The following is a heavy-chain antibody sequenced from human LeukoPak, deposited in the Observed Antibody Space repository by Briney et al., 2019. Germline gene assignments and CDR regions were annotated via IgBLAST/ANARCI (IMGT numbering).Heavy chain of an antibody. CDR3: ARLVDYGDYWYFDL. Sequence: PSETLSLTCTVSGGSISSYYWSWIRQPPGKGLEWIGYIHYSGSTNYNPSLKSRVTISVDTSKNQFSLKLSSVTAADTAVYYCARLVDYGDYWYFDLWGRGTLVTVSS. J-gene: IGHJ2*01. CDR2: IHYSGST. D-gene: IGHD4-17*01. V-gene: IGHV4-59*08. CDR1: GGSISSYY.